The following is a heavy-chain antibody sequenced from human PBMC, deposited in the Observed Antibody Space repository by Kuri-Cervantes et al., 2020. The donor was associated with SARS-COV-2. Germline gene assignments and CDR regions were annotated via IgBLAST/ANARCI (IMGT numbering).Heavy chain of an antibody. CDR1: GYTFTSYD. V-gene: IGHV1-8*01. D-gene: IGHD6-13*01. Sequence: ASVKVSCKASGYTFTSYDINWVRQATGQGLEWMGWMNPNSGNTGYAQKFQGRVTMTRNTSISTAYMELSSLRSEDTAVYYCARGGQQLVIDYGMDVWGQGTTVTVSS. CDR3: ARGGQQLVIDYGMDV. CDR2: MNPNSGNT. J-gene: IGHJ6*02.